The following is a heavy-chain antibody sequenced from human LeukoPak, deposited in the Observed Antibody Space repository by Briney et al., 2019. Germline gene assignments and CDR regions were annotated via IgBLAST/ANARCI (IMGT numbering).Heavy chain of an antibody. CDR2: IKQDGSEK. D-gene: IGHD3-22*01. J-gene: IGHJ4*02. CDR1: GFTFSSYW. Sequence: PGRSLRLSCAASGFTFSSYWMSWVRQAPGKGLEWVANIKQDGSEKYYVDSVKGRFTISRDNAKNSLYLQMNSLRAEDTAVYYCAKLHYYDSSGTWDYWGQGTLVTVSS. CDR3: AKLHYYDSSGTWDY. V-gene: IGHV3-7*01.